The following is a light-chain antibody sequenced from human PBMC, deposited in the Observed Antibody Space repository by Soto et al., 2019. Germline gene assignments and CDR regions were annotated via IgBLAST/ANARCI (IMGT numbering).Light chain of an antibody. CDR2: LDT. CDR3: AAWDDSLNAYV. CDR1: SSNIGTFY. V-gene: IGLV1-47*02. J-gene: IGLJ1*01. Sequence: QSVLTQPPSAASTPGQRVTLSCSGSSSNIGTFYVYWYQHLPETAPRLLIYLDTQRPSGVPDRFSGSKSGTSASLAISGLRSEDEGIYYCAAWDDSLNAYVFGTGTKGTVL.